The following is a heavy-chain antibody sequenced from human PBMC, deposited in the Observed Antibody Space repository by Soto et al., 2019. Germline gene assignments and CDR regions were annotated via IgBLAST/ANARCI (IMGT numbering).Heavy chain of an antibody. V-gene: IGHV4-4*07. CDR3: ARACSSTNCYDVFDY. D-gene: IGHD2-2*01. J-gene: IGHJ4*02. CDR1: GGSISSYY. CDR2: IYTSGST. Sequence: SETLSLTCTVSGGSISSYYWSWIRQPAGKGLEWIGRIYTSGSTNYNPSLKSRVTMSVDTSKSQFSLNLSSVTAADTAVYYCARACSSTNCYDVFDYWGQGTLVTVSS.